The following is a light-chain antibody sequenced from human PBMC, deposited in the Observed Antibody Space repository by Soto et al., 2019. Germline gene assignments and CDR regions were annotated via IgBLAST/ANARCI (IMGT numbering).Light chain of an antibody. CDR2: WAS. CDR1: QSVLYSSNNKNH. CDR3: QQYYSTLIT. V-gene: IGKV4-1*01. J-gene: IGKJ5*01. Sequence: DIVMTQSPDSLAVSLGERATINCKSSQSVLYSSNNKNHLAWYQQKPGQPPKLLIYWASTRESGVPDRFSGSGSGTDFTLTINSLQAEDVAVYYCQQYYSTLITFGQGTRLEIK.